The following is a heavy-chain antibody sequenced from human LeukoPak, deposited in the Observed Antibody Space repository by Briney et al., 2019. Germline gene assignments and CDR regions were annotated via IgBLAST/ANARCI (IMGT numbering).Heavy chain of an antibody. CDR2: IYSSGST. D-gene: IGHD3-22*01. CDR3: ARARSYDSSGYYNFDY. Sequence: PSETLSLTCTVSGGSINNYYWSWIRQPPGKGLEWIGYIYSSGSTNYNPSLKSRVIISVDTSKNQFSLRLKSVTAADTAVYYCARARSYDSSGYYNFDYWGQGTLVTVSS. CDR1: GGSINNYY. V-gene: IGHV4-59*12. J-gene: IGHJ4*02.